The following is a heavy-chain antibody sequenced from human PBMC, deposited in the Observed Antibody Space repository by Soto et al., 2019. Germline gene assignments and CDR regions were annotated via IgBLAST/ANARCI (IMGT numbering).Heavy chain of an antibody. J-gene: IGHJ4*02. D-gene: IGHD6-13*01. CDR1: GYTFTGYY. V-gene: IGHV1-2*04. CDR2: INPNSGGT. CDR3: ARDAISASSSWYFGY. Sequence: GASVKVSCKASGYTFTGYYMHWVRQAPGQGLEWMGWINPNSGGTNYAQKFQGWVTMTRDTSISTAYMELSRLRSDDTAVYHCARDAISASSSWYFGYWGQGTLVTVSS.